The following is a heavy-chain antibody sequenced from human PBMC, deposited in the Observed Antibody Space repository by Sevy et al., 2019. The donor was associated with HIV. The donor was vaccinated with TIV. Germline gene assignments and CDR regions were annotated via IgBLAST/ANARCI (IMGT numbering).Heavy chain of an antibody. J-gene: IGHJ3*02. CDR3: ATDMFSSSSADALDI. V-gene: IGHV3-7*01. Sequence: GGSLRLSCAASGFTFSNYWMNWVRQAPGKGLEWVANIKQDGSGKYYVDSVKGRFNISRDNTKKSRFLQMNSLRVGDTAVYYCATDMFSSSSADALDIWGQGTMVTVSS. CDR2: IKQDGSGK. CDR1: GFTFSNYW. D-gene: IGHD6-6*01.